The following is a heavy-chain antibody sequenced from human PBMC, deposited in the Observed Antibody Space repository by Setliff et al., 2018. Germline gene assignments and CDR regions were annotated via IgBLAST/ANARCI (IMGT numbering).Heavy chain of an antibody. V-gene: IGHV2-5*01. CDR2: IYWNDEK. Sequence: SGPTLVNPTQTLTLTCTFSGFSLSTSLVGVGWIRQPPGKALEWLALIYWNDEKRYSPSLKSRLTITKDTSKNQVVLTMTNMDPVDTVTYYCAHIAGGGNSPRHDYWGQGTRVTVSS. CDR3: AHIAGGGNSPRHDY. D-gene: IGHD2-21*01. J-gene: IGHJ4*02. CDR1: GFSLSTSLVG.